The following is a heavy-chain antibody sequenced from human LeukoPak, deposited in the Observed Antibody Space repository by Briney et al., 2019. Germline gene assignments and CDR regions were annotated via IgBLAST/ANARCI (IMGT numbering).Heavy chain of an antibody. V-gene: IGHV3-74*01. D-gene: IGHD3-22*01. CDR3: ARPNYDSSGPYYYGMDV. CDR2: INSDGSST. Sequence: GSLILSCAASGFTFSSHWMHWVRQAPGKGLVWVSRINSDGSSTSYADSVKGRFTISRDNAKNTLYLQMNSLRAEDTAVYYCARPNYDSSGPYYYGMDVWGQGTTVTVSS. J-gene: IGHJ6*02. CDR1: GFTFSSHW.